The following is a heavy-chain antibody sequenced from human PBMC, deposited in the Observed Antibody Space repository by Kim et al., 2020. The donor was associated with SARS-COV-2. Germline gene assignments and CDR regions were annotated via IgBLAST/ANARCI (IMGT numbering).Heavy chain of an antibody. Sequence: GGSLRLSCAASGFTFSSYAMSWVRQAPGKGLEWVSAISGSGGSTYYADSVKGRFTISRDNSKNTLYLQMNSLRAEDTAVYYCAKGLRISSSWASGDYWGQGTLVTVSS. D-gene: IGHD6-6*01. CDR3: AKGLRISSSWASGDY. V-gene: IGHV3-23*01. J-gene: IGHJ4*02. CDR1: GFTFSSYA. CDR2: ISGSGGST.